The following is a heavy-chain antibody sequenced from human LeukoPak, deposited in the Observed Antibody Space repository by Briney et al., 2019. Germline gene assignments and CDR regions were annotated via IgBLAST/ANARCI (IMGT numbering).Heavy chain of an antibody. CDR1: GFTFSSYA. J-gene: IGHJ4*02. CDR3: AKDCGCRGYFPVY. D-gene: IGHD3-22*01. Sequence: VGSLRLSCAASGFTFSSYAMSWVRQAPGKGLEWVSAISGSGGSTYYADSVKGRFTISRDNSKNTLYLQMNSLRGEDTAVYYWAKDCGCRGYFPVYWGQGTLVTVSS. V-gene: IGHV3-23*01. CDR2: ISGSGGST.